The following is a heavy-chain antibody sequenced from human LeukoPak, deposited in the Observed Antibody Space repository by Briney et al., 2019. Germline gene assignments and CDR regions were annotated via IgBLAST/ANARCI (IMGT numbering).Heavy chain of an antibody. CDR3: ARDPGGSSAWWFDP. Sequence: PGGSLRLSCAASGFTFSSYGMHWVRQAPGKGLEWVAVIWYDGSNKYYADSVKGRFTISRDNSKNTLCLQMNSLRAEDTAVYYCARDPGGSSAWWFDPWGQGTLVTVSS. J-gene: IGHJ5*02. CDR1: GFTFSSYG. V-gene: IGHV3-33*01. CDR2: IWYDGSNK. D-gene: IGHD6-13*01.